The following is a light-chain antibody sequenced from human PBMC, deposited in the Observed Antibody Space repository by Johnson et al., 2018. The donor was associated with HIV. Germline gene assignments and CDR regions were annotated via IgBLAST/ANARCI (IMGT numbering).Light chain of an antibody. CDR2: DNN. CDR3: GTWDSSLSTYV. J-gene: IGLJ1*01. Sequence: QSVLTQPPSVSAAPGQKVTISCSGSSSNIGNNYVSWYQQLPGTAPKLLIYDNNKRPSGIPDRFSGSKSGTSATLGITGLQTGDEADYYCGTWDSSLSTYVSGRGNKVTVL. V-gene: IGLV1-51*01. CDR1: SSNIGNNY.